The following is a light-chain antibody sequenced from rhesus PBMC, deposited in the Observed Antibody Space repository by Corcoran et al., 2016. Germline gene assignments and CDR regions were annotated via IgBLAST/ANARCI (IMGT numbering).Light chain of an antibody. V-gene: IGKV2-72*01. J-gene: IGKJ2*01. CDR2: GGS. CDR3: VQAIAFPYS. CDR1: QSLLHSNGNTY. Sequence: DIVMTQTPLSLPITSGEPASISCRSSQSLLHSNGNTYLHWYLQKPGQSPQLLIYGGSNRASGVPARFRGSGSGTDFTLKISKVEAEDVGVYYCVQAIAFPYSFGQGTKVEIK.